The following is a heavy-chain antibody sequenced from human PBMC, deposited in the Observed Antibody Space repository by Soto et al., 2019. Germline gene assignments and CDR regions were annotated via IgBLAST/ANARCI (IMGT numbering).Heavy chain of an antibody. J-gene: IGHJ4*02. V-gene: IGHV4-59*01. CDR3: ASLLTGDEVTAPVVY. Sequence: QVQLQESGPGLVKPSETLSLTCTVSGGSISSYYWSWIRQPPGKGLEWIGYIYYSGSTNYNPSRKSRVTISVDTSKNQFSLKLSSVTAADTAVYYCASLLTGDEVTAPVVYWGQGTLVTVSS. CDR2: IYYSGST. CDR1: GGSISSYY. D-gene: IGHD2-21*02.